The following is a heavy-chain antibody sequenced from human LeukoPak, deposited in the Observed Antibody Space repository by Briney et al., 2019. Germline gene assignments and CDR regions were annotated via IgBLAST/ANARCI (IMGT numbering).Heavy chain of an antibody. D-gene: IGHD4-23*01. CDR3: ARDRGTTVGSYMDV. CDR1: GYTFTSYY. CDR2: INPSGGSS. Sequence: ASVKVSCKASGYTFTSYYMHWVRQAPGQGLEWMGIINPSGGSSSYAQKFQGRVTMTRDMSTSTVYMELSSLRSEGTAVYYCARDRGTTVGSYMDVWGKGTTVTVSS. V-gene: IGHV1-46*01. J-gene: IGHJ6*03.